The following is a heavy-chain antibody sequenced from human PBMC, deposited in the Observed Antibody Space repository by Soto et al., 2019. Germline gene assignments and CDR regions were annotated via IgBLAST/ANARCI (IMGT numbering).Heavy chain of an antibody. CDR3: ARDLSSGYDYYYFDY. V-gene: IGHV4-38-2*02. CDR1: GYLISSGYY. J-gene: IGHJ4*02. CDR2: IDYSGKT. D-gene: IGHD3-22*01. Sequence: SETLSLTCSVSGYLISSGYYWGWVRQTPGKGLEWLGSIDYSGKTYKNPSLKSRVSASVDLSQNQFSLNLRSVTAADTAVYFCARDLSSGYDYYYFDYWGPGTLVTVS.